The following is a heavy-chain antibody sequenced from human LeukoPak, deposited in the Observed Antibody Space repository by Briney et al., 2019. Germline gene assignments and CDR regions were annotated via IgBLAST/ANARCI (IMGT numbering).Heavy chain of an antibody. V-gene: IGHV3-15*01. CDR3: TTEDPSGSYYKGYYFDY. CDR2: IKSKTDGGTT. J-gene: IGHJ4*02. CDR1: GGSFSDYS. Sequence: ETLSLTCAVYGGSFSDYSWTWIRQPPGKGLEWVGRIKSKTDGGTTDYAAPVKGRFTISRDDSKNTLYLQMNSLKTEDTAVYYCTTEDPSGSYYKGYYFDYWGQGTLVTVSS. D-gene: IGHD1-26*01.